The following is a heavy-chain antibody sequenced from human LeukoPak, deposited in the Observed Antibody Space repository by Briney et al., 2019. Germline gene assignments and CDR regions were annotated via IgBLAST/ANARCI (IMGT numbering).Heavy chain of an antibody. J-gene: IGHJ4*02. CDR1: GFTFSSYA. CDR3: AKDLPWLRSPRHFDY. V-gene: IGHV3-23*01. D-gene: IGHD5-12*01. Sequence: GGSLRFSCAASGFTFSSYAMSWVRQAPGKGLEWVSAISGSGGSTYYADSVKGRFTISRDNSKNTLYLQMNSLRAEDTAVYYCAKDLPWLRSPRHFDYWGQGTLVTVSS. CDR2: ISGSGGST.